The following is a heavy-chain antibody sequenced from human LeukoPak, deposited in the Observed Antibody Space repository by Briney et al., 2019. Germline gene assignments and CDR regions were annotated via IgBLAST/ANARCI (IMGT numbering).Heavy chain of an antibody. CDR3: ARDGGYSPKCYYGMDV. J-gene: IGHJ6*02. V-gene: IGHV1-46*01. D-gene: IGHD5-18*01. CDR1: GYTFTIYY. CDR2: INPSGGST. Sequence: ASVKLSCTASGYTFTIYYMHWVRQAPGQGLEWMGIINPSGGSTSYAQKFQGRVTMTRDTSTSTVYMELSSLRSEDTAVYYCARDGGYSPKCYYGMDVWGQGTTVTVSS.